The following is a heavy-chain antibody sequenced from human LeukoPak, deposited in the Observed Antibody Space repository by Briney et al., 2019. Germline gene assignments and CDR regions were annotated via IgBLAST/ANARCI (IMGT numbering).Heavy chain of an antibody. CDR3: ARDWGYSSSSPHY. V-gene: IGHV3-21*01. CDR2: ISSSSSYI. J-gene: IGHJ4*02. Sequence: PGGSLRLSCAASGFTFSSYSMNWVRQAPGKGLEWVSSISSSSSYIYYADSVKGRFTISRDNAKSSLYLQMNSLRAEDTAVYYCARDWGYSSSSPHYWGQGTLVTVSS. D-gene: IGHD6-6*01. CDR1: GFTFSSYS.